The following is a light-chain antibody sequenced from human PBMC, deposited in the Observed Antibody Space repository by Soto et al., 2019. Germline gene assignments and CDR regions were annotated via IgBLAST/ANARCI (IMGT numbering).Light chain of an antibody. V-gene: IGKV3-20*01. J-gene: IGKJ2*01. CDR3: QQYGSSPPYT. CDR1: ENVSNNY. Sequence: EVVLTQSPGTLSLSPGERATLSCRASENVSNNYLAWYQQKPGQAPRLLIFGSSDRAAGIPDRFSGSGFGTDFTLTISRLEPEDFAVYYCQQYGSSPPYTFGQGTKLEIK. CDR2: GSS.